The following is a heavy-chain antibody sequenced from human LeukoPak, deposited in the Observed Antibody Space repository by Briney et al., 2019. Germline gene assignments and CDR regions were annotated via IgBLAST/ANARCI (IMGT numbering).Heavy chain of an antibody. J-gene: IGHJ4*02. V-gene: IGHV4-34*01. CDR2: INHSGST. Sequence: SETLSLTCAVYGGSFSGYYWSWIRQPPGKGLEWIGEINHSGSTNYNPSLKSRVTISIDTSKNQFSLKLSSVTAADTAVYYCARGYDYVWGSCPKAYYGNWGQGTLVAVSS. CDR3: ARGYDYVWGSCPKAYYGN. D-gene: IGHD3-16*01. CDR1: GGSFSGYY.